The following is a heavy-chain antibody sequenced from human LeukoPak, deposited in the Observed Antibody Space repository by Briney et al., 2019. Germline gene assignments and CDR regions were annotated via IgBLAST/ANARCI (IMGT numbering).Heavy chain of an antibody. CDR2: IIPIFGTA. CDR3: ARGDSSGYYVADY. J-gene: IGHJ4*02. V-gene: IGHV1-69*05. Sequence: ASVKVSCKAFGGTFSSYAISWVRQAPGQGLEWMGGIIPIFGTANYAQKFQGRVTITTDESTSTAYMELSSLRSEDTAVYYCARGDSSGYYVADYWGQGTLVTVSS. D-gene: IGHD3-22*01. CDR1: GGTFSSYA.